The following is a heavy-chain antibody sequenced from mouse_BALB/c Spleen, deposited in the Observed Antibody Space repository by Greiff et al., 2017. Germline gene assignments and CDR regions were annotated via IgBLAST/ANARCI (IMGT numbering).Heavy chain of an antibody. CDR3: ARGNYLDY. Sequence: VKLVESGAELARPGASVKLSCKASGYTFTSYWMQWVKQRPGQGLEWIGAIYPGDGDTRYTQKFKGKATLTADKSSSTAYMQLSSLASEDSAVYYCARGNYLDYWGQGTTLTVSS. V-gene: IGHV1-87*01. J-gene: IGHJ2*01. D-gene: IGHD2-14*01. CDR2: IYPGDGDT. CDR1: GYTFTSYW.